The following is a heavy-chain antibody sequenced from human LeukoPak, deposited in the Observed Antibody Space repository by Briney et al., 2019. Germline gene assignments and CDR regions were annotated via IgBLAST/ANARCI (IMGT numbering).Heavy chain of an antibody. V-gene: IGHV3-30-3*01. Sequence: GGSLRLSCAASGLTFTSFAMHWVRQAPSKGLEWVAHISYDGNNKYYADSVKGRLTISRDNSKNTLYLQMNSLRAEDTAVYYCAREGDYGDSKYSYYYGMDVWGQGTTVTVSS. CDR1: GLTFTSFA. J-gene: IGHJ6*02. CDR3: AREGDYGDSKYSYYYGMDV. D-gene: IGHD4-17*01. CDR2: ISYDGNNK.